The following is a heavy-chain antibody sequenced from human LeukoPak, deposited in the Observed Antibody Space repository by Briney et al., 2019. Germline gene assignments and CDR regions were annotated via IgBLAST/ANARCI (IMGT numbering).Heavy chain of an antibody. V-gene: IGHV5-51*01. J-gene: IGHJ4*02. CDR3: ARREYSSDWYYFDF. D-gene: IGHD6-19*01. CDR1: GYSFTRYW. Sequence: GESLKISCKGSGYSFTRYWIGWVRQMPGKGLEWMGIIYPGDYDSRYSPSFQGQVTISADKSISTAYLQWSSLTASDTAMYYCARREYSSDWYYFDFWGQGTLITVSS. CDR2: IYPGDYDS.